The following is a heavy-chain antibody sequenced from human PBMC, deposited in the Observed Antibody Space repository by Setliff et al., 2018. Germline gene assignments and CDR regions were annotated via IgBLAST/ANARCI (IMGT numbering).Heavy chain of an antibody. Sequence: PSETLSLTCAVYGGSFSDYYWSWIRQSAGKGLEWIGRIYASGSTEYNPSLGSRVTISVDTSRNQFSLQLSSVTSADTAIYYCTKGRVGLAARAGYWGQGTLVTVSS. CDR3: TKGRVGLAARAGY. J-gene: IGHJ4*02. CDR2: IYASGST. V-gene: IGHV4-59*10. CDR1: GGSFSDYY. D-gene: IGHD1-26*01.